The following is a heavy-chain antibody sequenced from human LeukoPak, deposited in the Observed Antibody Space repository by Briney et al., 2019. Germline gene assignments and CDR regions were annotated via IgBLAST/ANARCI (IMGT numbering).Heavy chain of an antibody. CDR3: ARETYYYDSSGDNYFDY. V-gene: IGHV1-2*02. CDR2: INPKNAGT. D-gene: IGHD3-22*01. Sequence: GATVKVSCKASGYTFTGHYMHWVRQAPGQGLEWMGWINPKNAGTNYAQKFQGRVTMTRDTSISTAYMELSRLRFDDTAVFYCARETYYYDSSGDNYFDYWGQGTLVTVSS. CDR1: GYTFTGHY. J-gene: IGHJ4*02.